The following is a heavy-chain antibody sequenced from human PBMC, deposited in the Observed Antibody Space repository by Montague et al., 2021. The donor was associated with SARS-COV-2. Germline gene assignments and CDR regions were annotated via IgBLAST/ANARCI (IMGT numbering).Heavy chain of an antibody. Sequence: SLRLSCAASGFTFSSYWMSWVRQAPGKGLEWVANIKQDGSEKYYVDSVKGRFTISRDNAKNSLYLQMNSLRAEDTAVYYCARDALAVAGNYYYYGMDVWGQGTPVTVSS. CDR1: GFTFSSYW. CDR3: ARDALAVAGNYYYYGMDV. D-gene: IGHD6-19*01. CDR2: IKQDGSEK. J-gene: IGHJ6*02. V-gene: IGHV3-7*03.